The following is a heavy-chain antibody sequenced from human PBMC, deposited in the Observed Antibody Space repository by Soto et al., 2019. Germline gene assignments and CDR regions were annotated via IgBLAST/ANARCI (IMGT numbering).Heavy chain of an antibody. D-gene: IGHD2-15*01. CDR1: GGSVSGGTYS. J-gene: IGHJ4*02. V-gene: IGHV4-30-2*01. CDR2: IYRSGST. Sequence: QLQLVESGSGLLRPSQTLSLTCDISGGSVSGGTYSWTWIRQPPGKGLEWIGYIYRSGSTYYNPSLKSRVSISVDRSQTLFSMNLTSVTAADTAVYYCGRGKTQYFFDLWGQGNLVTVSS. CDR3: GRGKTQYFFDL.